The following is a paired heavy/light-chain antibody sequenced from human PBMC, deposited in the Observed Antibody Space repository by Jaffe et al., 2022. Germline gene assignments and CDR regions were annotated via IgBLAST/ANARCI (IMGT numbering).Heavy chain of an antibody. J-gene: IGHJ3*02. CDR3: ARSLEYYDTSGYWGDAFDI. CDR2: IYYSGST. Sequence: VQLQESGPGLLKPSETLSLTCNVSGGSISTYYWSWIRQPPGKGLEWIGYIYYSGSTKYNPSLKSRVTISVDTSKNQFSLKLSSVTAADTAVYYCARSLEYYDTSGYWGDAFDIWGQGTMVTVSS. V-gene: IGHV4-59*01. CDR1: GGSISTYY. D-gene: IGHD3-22*01.
Light chain of an antibody. Sequence: QSALTQPASVSGSPGQSITISCTGTSSDVGAYNYVSWYQQHPGMAPKLMIYDVSNRPSGVSNRFSASKSGNTASLTISGLQAEDEADYYCSSFTGSSTQVFGTGTTVTVL. CDR2: DVS. V-gene: IGLV2-14*03. CDR3: SSFTGSSTQV. CDR1: SSDVGAYNY. J-gene: IGLJ1*01.